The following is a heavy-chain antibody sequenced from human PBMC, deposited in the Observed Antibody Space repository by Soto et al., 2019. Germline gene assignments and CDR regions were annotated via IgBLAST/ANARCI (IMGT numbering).Heavy chain of an antibody. V-gene: IGHV4-30-4*01. Sequence: ALCVTCAVSGCASKSSDYPWSWTRQSPAKGLEWIGYIHNSGTSFYNPSLRGRVTVTLDTSRSQFSLTLASVTAADTAVYYCVREERIAAPQLDYWGQGVPVTVSS. D-gene: IGHD6-6*01. CDR2: IHNSGTS. J-gene: IGHJ4*02. CDR1: GCASKSSDYP. CDR3: VREERIAAPQLDY.